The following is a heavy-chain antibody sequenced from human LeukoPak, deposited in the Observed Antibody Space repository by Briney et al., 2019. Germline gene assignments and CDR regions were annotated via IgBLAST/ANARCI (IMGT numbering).Heavy chain of an antibody. V-gene: IGHV3-23*01. CDR1: GFTFSSYG. CDR2: ISGRGYST. D-gene: IGHD3-22*01. J-gene: IGHJ3*02. CDR3: ARETYYYDSSGYAFDI. Sequence: PGGSLRLSCVASGFTFSSYGMSWVRQAPGKGLEWVSGISGRGYSTYYADSVKGRFTISRDNSKNTLYLQMNSLRAEDTAVYYCARETYYYDSSGYAFDIWGQGTMVTVSS.